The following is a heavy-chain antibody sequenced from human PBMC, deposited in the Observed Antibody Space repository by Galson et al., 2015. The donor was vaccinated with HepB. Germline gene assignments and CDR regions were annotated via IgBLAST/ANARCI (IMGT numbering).Heavy chain of an antibody. CDR3: ARGDIVVVPAAQRNWFDP. CDR1: GYSFTSYW. V-gene: IGHV5-51*01. D-gene: IGHD2-2*01. Sequence: QSGAEVKKPGESLKISCKGSGYSFTSYWIGWVRQMPGKGLEWMGIIYPGDSDTRYSPSFQGQVTISADKSISTAYLQWSSLKASDTAMYYCARGDIVVVPAAQRNWFDPWGQGTLVTVSS. CDR2: IYPGDSDT. J-gene: IGHJ5*02.